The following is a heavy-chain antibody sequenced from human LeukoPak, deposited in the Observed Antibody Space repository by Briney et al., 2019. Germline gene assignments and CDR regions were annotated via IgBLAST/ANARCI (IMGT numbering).Heavy chain of an antibody. CDR1: GYTFTNYY. D-gene: IGHD3-10*01. V-gene: IGHV1-46*01. CDR2: IDPSSGST. Sequence: ASVKVSCKASGYTFTNYYMHWVRQAPGQGLEWMGLIDPSSGSTTYAQNFQVRLTMTRDMSTSTVFLELSSLRFEDTAVYYCGSKGGEGFDHWGQGTLLTVSS. J-gene: IGHJ4*02. CDR3: GSKGGEGFDH.